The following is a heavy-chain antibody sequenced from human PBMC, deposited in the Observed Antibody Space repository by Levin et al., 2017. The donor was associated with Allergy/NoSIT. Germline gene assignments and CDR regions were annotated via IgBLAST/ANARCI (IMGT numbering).Heavy chain of an antibody. D-gene: IGHD3-22*01. J-gene: IGHJ4*02. CDR3: AKDEENYYDSSGYYSTIDY. CDR1: GFTFSSYG. V-gene: IGHV3-30*18. CDR2: ISYDGSNK. Sequence: GESLKISCAASGFTFSSYGMHWVRQAPGKGLEWVAVISYDGSNKYYADSVKGRFTISRDNSKNTLYLQMNSLRAEDTAVYYCAKDEENYYDSSGYYSTIDYWGQGTLVTVSS.